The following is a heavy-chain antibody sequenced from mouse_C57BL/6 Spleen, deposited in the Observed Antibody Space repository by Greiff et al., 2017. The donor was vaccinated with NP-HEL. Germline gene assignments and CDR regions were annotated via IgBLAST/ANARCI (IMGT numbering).Heavy chain of an antibody. J-gene: IGHJ2*01. Sequence: QVQLQQSGPGLVQPSQSLSITCTVSGFSLTSYGVHWVRQSPGKGLEWLGVIWRGGSTDYNAAFMSRLSITKDNSKSQVFFKMNSLQADDTAIYYCAKSYYYGSSLYFDYWGQGTTLTVSS. CDR3: AKSYYYGSSLYFDY. D-gene: IGHD1-1*01. CDR2: IWRGGST. V-gene: IGHV2-5*01. CDR1: GFSLTSYG.